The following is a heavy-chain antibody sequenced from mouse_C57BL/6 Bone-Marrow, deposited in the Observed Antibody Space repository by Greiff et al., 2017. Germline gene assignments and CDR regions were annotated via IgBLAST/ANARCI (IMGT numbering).Heavy chain of an antibody. D-gene: IGHD2-4*01. CDR1: GYTFTGYW. J-gene: IGHJ3*01. CDR3: AREKRDYDLGAWFAY. Sequence: QVQLQQSGAELMKPGASVKLSCKATGYTFTGYWIAWVKQRPGHGLEWIGEILPGGGSTNYNEKFKGKATFAADTSTNTAYMQLSSLTTEDSAIYYCAREKRDYDLGAWFAYWGQGTLVTVSA. CDR2: ILPGGGST. V-gene: IGHV1-9*01.